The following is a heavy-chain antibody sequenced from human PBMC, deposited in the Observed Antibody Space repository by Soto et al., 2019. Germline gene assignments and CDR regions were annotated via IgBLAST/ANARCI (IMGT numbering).Heavy chain of an antibody. CDR2: ISGSGGST. Sequence: GGSLRLSCAASGFTFSSYAMSWARQAPGKGLEWVSAISGSGGSTYYADSVKGRFTISRDNSKNTLYLQMNSLRAEDTAVYYCAKGPLYYYDSSGYFDYWGQGTLVTVSS. J-gene: IGHJ4*02. CDR3: AKGPLYYYDSSGYFDY. CDR1: GFTFSSYA. V-gene: IGHV3-23*01. D-gene: IGHD3-22*01.